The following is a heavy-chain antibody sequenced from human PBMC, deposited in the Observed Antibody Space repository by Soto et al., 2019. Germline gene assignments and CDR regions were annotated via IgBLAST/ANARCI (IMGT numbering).Heavy chain of an antibody. J-gene: IGHJ6*02. CDR2: ISGSGGST. V-gene: IGHV3-23*01. CDR1: GFTFSSYA. D-gene: IGHD3-10*01. CDR3: AKGSRECWPRRTCYYGMDV. Sequence: PGGSLRLSCAASGFTFSSYAMSWVRQAPGKGLEWVSAISGSGGSTYYADSVKGRFPISRDNSKNTLYLQMNSLRAEDTAVYYCAKGSRECWPRRTCYYGMDVWGQGTTVTVSS.